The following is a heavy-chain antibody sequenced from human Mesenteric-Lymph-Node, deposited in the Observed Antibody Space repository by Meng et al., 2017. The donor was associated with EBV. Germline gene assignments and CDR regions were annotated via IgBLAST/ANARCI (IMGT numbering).Heavy chain of an antibody. Sequence: QITLKESGXTLVKXXXTLTLTCXFSGFSLSTSGVGVGWIRQPPGKALEWLALIYWDDDKRYSPSLKSRLTITKDTSKNQVVLTMTNMDPVDTATYYCAHQDGYNSIGYLDYWGQGSLVTVAS. J-gene: IGHJ4*02. D-gene: IGHD5-24*01. CDR2: IYWDDDK. CDR1: GFSLSTSGVG. CDR3: AHQDGYNSIGYLDY. V-gene: IGHV2-5*02.